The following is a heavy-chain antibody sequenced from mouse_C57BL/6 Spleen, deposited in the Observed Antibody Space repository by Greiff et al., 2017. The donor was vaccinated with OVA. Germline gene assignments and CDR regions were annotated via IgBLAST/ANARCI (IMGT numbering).Heavy chain of an antibody. CDR2: IYPGSGNT. CDR3: AIGRPWFAY. Sequence: VQLQQSGAELVRPGASVKLSCKASGYTFTDYYINWVKQRPGQGLEWIARIYPGSGNTYYNEKFKGKATLTAEKSSSTAYMQLSSLTSEDSAVYFCAIGRPWFAYWGQGTLVTVSA. CDR1: GYTFTDYY. J-gene: IGHJ3*01. V-gene: IGHV1-76*01.